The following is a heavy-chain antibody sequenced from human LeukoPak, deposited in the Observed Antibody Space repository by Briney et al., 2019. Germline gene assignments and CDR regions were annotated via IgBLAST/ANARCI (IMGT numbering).Heavy chain of an antibody. CDR3: ARDDGSSCFSY. Sequence: GGSLRLSCAASGFSFSNYWMDWIRQAPGKGLEWVGSTKPDGSEKYYVDSVKGRFTISRDNAKNPLYLQMNGLRAEDTAVYYCARDDGSSCFSYWGQGTLVTVSS. CDR1: GFSFSNYW. CDR2: TKPDGSEK. D-gene: IGHD3-10*01. J-gene: IGHJ4*02. V-gene: IGHV3-7*01.